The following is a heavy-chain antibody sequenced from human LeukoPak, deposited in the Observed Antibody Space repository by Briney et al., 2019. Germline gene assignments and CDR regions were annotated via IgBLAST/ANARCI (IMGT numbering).Heavy chain of an antibody. CDR1: GFTFSSFC. CDR3: GKEGGA. V-gene: IGHV3-23*01. Sequence: PGGSLRLACAASGFTFSSFCMTWVRQDPREGLEWVSAIGGRGGSTYYADFLEGRFTIARDNSKDMVYLQMNSLKVEDTAIYYCGKEGGAWGQGTKVTVSS. D-gene: IGHD3-16*01. J-gene: IGHJ5*02. CDR2: IGGRGGST.